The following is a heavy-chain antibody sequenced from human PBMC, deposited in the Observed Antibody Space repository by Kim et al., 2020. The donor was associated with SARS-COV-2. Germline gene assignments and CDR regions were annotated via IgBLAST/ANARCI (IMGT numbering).Heavy chain of an antibody. CDR3: ARDTYYDILTGPNNYVMDV. V-gene: IGHV1-18*01. J-gene: IGHJ6*02. D-gene: IGHD3-9*01. CDR2: VSGFNGNT. CDR1: GYTFTTFG. Sequence: ASVKVSCKASGYTFTTFGISWVRQAPGQGLEWMGWVSGFNGNTDYEQKFQGRLTMTRDISTSTAYMELRSLRSDDTAVYYCARDTYYDILTGPNNYVMDVWGQGTTVTVFS.